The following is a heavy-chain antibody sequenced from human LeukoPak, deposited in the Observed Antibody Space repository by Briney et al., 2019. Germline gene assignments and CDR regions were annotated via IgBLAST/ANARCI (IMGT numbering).Heavy chain of an antibody. CDR3: AVGGGYSYGSPFDY. Sequence: GGSLRLSCAASGFTFSSYAMHWVRQAPGKGLEWVAVIWYDGSDKYYADSVKGRFTISRVNSKNTLYLQMNSLRAEDTAVYYCAVGGGYSYGSPFDYWGQGTLVTVSS. V-gene: IGHV3-33*01. CDR1: GFTFSSYA. CDR2: IWYDGSDK. D-gene: IGHD5-18*01. J-gene: IGHJ4*02.